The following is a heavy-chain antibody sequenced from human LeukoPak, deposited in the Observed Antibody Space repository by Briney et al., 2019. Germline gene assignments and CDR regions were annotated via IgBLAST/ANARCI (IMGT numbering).Heavy chain of an antibody. Sequence: KPGGSLRLSCAASGFTVSDYYMSWIRQAPGKGLEWVSYISSSSSTIYYADSVKGRFTISRDNAKNSLYLQMNSLRAEDTPVYYCARDLGGPLTVMHSFDYWGQGTLVTVSS. V-gene: IGHV3-11*04. CDR2: ISSSSSTI. J-gene: IGHJ4*02. CDR1: GFTVSDYY. CDR3: ARDLGGPLTVMHSFDY. D-gene: IGHD4-17*01.